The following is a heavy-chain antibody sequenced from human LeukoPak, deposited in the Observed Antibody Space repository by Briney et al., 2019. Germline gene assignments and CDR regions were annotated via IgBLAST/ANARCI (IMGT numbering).Heavy chain of an antibody. Sequence: SETLSLTCTVSGGSISSYYWSWIRQPPGKGLEWIGYVYYSGSTNYNPALKSRVTISVDTSKNQFSLKLSSVTAADTAVYYCARVTYSSSWYWFDPWGQGTLVTVSS. CDR3: ARVTYSSSWYWFDP. CDR1: GGSISSYY. J-gene: IGHJ5*02. CDR2: VYYSGST. V-gene: IGHV4-59*01. D-gene: IGHD6-13*01.